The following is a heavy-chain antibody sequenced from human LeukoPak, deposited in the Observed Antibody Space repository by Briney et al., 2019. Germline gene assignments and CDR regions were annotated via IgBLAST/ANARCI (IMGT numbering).Heavy chain of an antibody. CDR2: ISGSGGNT. J-gene: IGHJ4*02. CDR1: GFTFSNYA. V-gene: IGHV3-23*01. CDR3: ANGNNGDYVRLDY. D-gene: IGHD4-17*01. Sequence: TGGSLRLSCAASGFTFSNYAMTWVRQAPGKGLEWVSVISGSGGNTYYADSVKGRFTISRDNSKNTLYLQMNSLRAEYTAVYYCANGNNGDYVRLDYWGQGTLVTVSS.